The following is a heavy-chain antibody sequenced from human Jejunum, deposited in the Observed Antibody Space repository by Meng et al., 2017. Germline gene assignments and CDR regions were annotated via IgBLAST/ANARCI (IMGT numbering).Heavy chain of an antibody. J-gene: IGHJ3*02. Sequence: GESLKISCKDSQNSLVNFWIAWVRQMPGKGLEWMGVIYFNDADTKYSPSFQGRVSLSADRSTKTAYLQLSRLEASDTAIYYCARSMYSGDFRQAFDTWGPGTMVTVSS. CDR3: ARSMYSGDFRQAFDT. V-gene: IGHV5-51*01. CDR1: QNSLVNFW. CDR2: IYFNDADT. D-gene: IGHD6-19*01.